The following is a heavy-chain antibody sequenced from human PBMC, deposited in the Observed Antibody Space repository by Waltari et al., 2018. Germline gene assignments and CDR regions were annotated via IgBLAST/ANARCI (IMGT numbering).Heavy chain of an antibody. D-gene: IGHD1-1*01. Sequence: QVQLVQSGAEVKKTGASVKVSCKASGYTFTGYYMHWVRQAPGQGLEWMGRINPNSVGTNYAQKFQGRVTMTRDTSISTAYMELSRLRSDDTAVYYCARASEPPALRFDPWGQGTLVTVSS. V-gene: IGHV1-2*06. CDR3: ARASEPPALRFDP. CDR2: INPNSVGT. CDR1: GYTFTGYY. J-gene: IGHJ5*02.